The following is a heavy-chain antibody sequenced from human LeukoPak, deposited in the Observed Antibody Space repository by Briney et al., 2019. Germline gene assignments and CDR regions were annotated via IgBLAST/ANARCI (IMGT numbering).Heavy chain of an antibody. J-gene: IGHJ4*02. CDR1: GGSISPYF. CDR2: IHYSGGT. CDR3: AREAKALPYYFDY. V-gene: IGHV4-59*12. Sequence: SETLSLTCTVSGGSISPYFWSWIRQSPGKGLEWIGWIHYSGGTSYNPSLKSRVTISVDTSKNQFSLKLSSVTAADTAVYYCAREAKALPYYFDYWGQGTLVTVSS.